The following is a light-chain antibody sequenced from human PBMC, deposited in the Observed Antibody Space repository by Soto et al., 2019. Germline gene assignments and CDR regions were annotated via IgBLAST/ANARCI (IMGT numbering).Light chain of an antibody. CDR1: TSDVGI. CDR2: GVT. Sequence: QSVLTQPASVSGSPGQSITISCSGTTSDVGIVSWYQHHPGKAPKLMIHGVTKRPSGVSDRFSGSKSGNSASLAISGLQVEDEADYFCCSFGGSGYVFGAGRRSPS. CDR3: CSFGGSGYV. J-gene: IGLJ1*01. V-gene: IGLV2-23*02.